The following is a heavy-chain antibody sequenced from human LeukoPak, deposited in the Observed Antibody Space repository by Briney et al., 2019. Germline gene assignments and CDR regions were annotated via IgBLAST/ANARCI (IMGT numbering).Heavy chain of an antibody. J-gene: IGHJ2*01. V-gene: IGHV3-74*03. D-gene: IGHD4-23*01. CDR3: ARDGGNSDYWYFDL. Sequence: GSLRLSCVASGFTFSTSWMHWVRQEPGKGLVWVSRINSDGSSTKYADSVKGRFTISRDNAKNTLYLQMTSLRDEDTAVYYCARDGGNSDYWYFDLWGRGTLVTVSS. CDR1: GFTFSTSW. CDR2: INSDGSST.